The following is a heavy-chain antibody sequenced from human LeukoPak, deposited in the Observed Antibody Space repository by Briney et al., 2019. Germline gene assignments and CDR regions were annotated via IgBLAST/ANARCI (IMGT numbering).Heavy chain of an antibody. V-gene: IGHV3-48*01. CDR1: GFTFSSYS. Sequence: GGSLRLSCAASGFTFSSYSMNWVRQAPGKGLDWVSYISSSSSTIYYADSVKGRFTISRDNAKNSLYLQMNSLRAEDTAVYYCARGGRKAVAGTPNWFDPWGQGTLVTVSS. J-gene: IGHJ5*02. D-gene: IGHD6-19*01. CDR3: ARGGRKAVAGTPNWFDP. CDR2: ISSSSSTI.